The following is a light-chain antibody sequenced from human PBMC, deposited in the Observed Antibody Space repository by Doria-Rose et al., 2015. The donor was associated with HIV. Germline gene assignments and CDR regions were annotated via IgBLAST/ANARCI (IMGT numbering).Light chain of an antibody. V-gene: IGKV3-20*01. CDR3: QQYGTSRGT. J-gene: IGKJ5*01. CDR2: DAA. Sequence: TQSPDTLSLSPGERATLSCRASQRVKSSYLAWYQHKPGQAPRLLIYDAATRATGIPDRFSGSGSGTDFTLTISRLEPEDVAVYYCQQYGTSRGTFGQGTRPEIK. CDR1: QRVKSSY.